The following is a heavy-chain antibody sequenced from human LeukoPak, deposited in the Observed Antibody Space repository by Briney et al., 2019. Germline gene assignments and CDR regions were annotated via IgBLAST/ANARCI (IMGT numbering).Heavy chain of an antibody. V-gene: IGHV4-59*01. D-gene: IGHD3-10*01. CDR2: IYYSGST. CDR3: ARGGTEAGSGDY. J-gene: IGHJ4*02. Sequence: KPSETLSLTCTVSGGSISSYYWSWIRQPPGKGLEWIGYIYYSGSTNYNPSLKSRVTISVDTSKNQFSLKLSSVTAADTAIYYCARGGTEAGSGDYRGQGTLVTVSS. CDR1: GGSISSYY.